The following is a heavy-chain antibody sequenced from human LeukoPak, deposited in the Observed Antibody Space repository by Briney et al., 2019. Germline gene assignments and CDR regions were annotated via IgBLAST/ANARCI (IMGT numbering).Heavy chain of an antibody. J-gene: IGHJ4*02. CDR2: LSSSSSKV. CDR1: GFTLSFYS. D-gene: IGHD3-22*01. V-gene: IGHV3-21*01. CDR3: ARELDYDSSGSKVDY. Sequence: GGSLRLSCEASGFTLSFYSMKWVRQAPGKGLEWVSSLSSSSSKVSYVDSVKGRFTISGDNAKKSLYLQMNSLRAEDTAVYYCARELDYDSSGSKVDYWGQGSLVTVSS.